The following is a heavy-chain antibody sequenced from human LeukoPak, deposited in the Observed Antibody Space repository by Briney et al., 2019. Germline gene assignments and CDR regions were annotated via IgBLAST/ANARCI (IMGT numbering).Heavy chain of an antibody. J-gene: IGHJ6*02. CDR3: ARSTVTIVGYYYGMDV. Sequence: PGGSLRLSCAASGFTFSSYAMSWVRQAPVKGLEWVSAISGSGGSTYYADSVKGRFTISRDNSKNTLYLQMNSLRAEDTAVYYCARSTVTIVGYYYGMDVWGQGTTVTVSS. V-gene: IGHV3-23*01. CDR2: ISGSGGST. CDR1: GFTFSSYA. D-gene: IGHD4-17*01.